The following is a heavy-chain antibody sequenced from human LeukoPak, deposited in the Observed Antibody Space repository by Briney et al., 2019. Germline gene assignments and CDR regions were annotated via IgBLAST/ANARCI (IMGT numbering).Heavy chain of an antibody. D-gene: IGHD2-8*01. V-gene: IGHV4-4*07. Sequence: SETLSLTCSVSGGSISSYYWSWIRQPAGKGLEWIGRIYISGSTDYNPSLKSRVTMSLDTSKDQFSLKLSSVTAADTAVYYCARDRVVGTNGFAFDIWGQGTMVTVSS. CDR3: ARDRVVGTNGFAFDI. J-gene: IGHJ3*02. CDR1: GGSISSYY. CDR2: IYISGST.